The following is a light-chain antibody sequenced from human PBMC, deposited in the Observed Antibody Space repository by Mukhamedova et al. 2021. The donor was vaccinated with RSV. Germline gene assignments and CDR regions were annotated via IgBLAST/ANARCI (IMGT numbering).Light chain of an antibody. Sequence: WYQRRVHGKAPNLLIYKASSLESGVPSRFSGSGSGTEFTLTISSLQPDDFATYYCQQYNNYPYTFGQGTKLEIK. CDR3: QQYNNYPYT. CDR2: KAS. J-gene: IGKJ2*01. V-gene: IGKV1-5*03.